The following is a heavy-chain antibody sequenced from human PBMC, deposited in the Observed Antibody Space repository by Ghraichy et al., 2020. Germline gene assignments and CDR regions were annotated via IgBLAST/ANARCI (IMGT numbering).Heavy chain of an antibody. Sequence: GGSLRLSCAASGFSLQNYSMSWVRQAPGKGLQWVSSISASGNYIDYADSVKGRFTISRDIGENSLYLQMSSLRAEDTAVYYCARDARGADYGDYNWFDPWGQGTLVTVSS. CDR3: ARDARGADYGDYNWFDP. J-gene: IGHJ5*02. D-gene: IGHD4-17*01. CDR1: GFSLQNYS. V-gene: IGHV3-21*01. CDR2: ISASGNYI.